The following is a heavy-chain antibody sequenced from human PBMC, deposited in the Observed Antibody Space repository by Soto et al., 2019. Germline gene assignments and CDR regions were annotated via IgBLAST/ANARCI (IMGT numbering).Heavy chain of an antibody. V-gene: IGHV4-31*03. J-gene: IGHJ4*02. D-gene: IGHD3-9*01. CDR1: GGSVSSGGYY. CDR2: IYDSGAT. Sequence: PSETLSLTCTVSGGSVSSGGYYWSWIRQHPGKGLEWIGYIYDSGATHYNPSLKSRTTISADTSKNQFSLNLSSVTAADTAVYYCSREGNDTRRFEYWGQGALVTVSS. CDR3: SREGNDTRRFEY.